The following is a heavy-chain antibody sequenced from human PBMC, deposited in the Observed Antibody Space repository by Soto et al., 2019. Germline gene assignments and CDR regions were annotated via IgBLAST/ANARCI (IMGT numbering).Heavy chain of an antibody. Sequence: GGSLRLSCAASGFTFSSYAMSWVRQAPGKGLEWVSAISGSGGSTYYADSVKGRFTISRDNSKNTLYLQMNSLRAEDTAVYYCEKAISTAWRGLRDYWGQGTLVTVSS. CDR1: GFTFSSYA. V-gene: IGHV3-23*01. CDR2: ISGSGGST. CDR3: EKAISTAWRGLRDY. D-gene: IGHD3-3*01. J-gene: IGHJ4*02.